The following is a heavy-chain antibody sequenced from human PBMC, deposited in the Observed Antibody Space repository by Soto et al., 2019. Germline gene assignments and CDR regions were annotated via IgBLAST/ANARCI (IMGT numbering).Heavy chain of an antibody. V-gene: IGHV4-61*08. CDR2: IYYSGST. Sequence: QVQLQESGPGLVKPSETLSLTCTVSGGSVSSGDYYWTWIRQPPGKGLEWIGDIYYSGSTNYSPSLKSRVTISVDTSKNQFSLKLSSVTAADTAVYYCARSRYSGTYYPDYWGQGTLVTVSS. J-gene: IGHJ4*02. CDR3: ARSRYSGTYYPDY. D-gene: IGHD1-26*01. CDR1: GGSVSSGDYY.